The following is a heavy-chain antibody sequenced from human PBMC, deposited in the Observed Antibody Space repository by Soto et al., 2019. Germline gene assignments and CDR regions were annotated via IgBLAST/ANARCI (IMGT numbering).Heavy chain of an antibody. D-gene: IGHD2-2*01. V-gene: IGHV3-21*01. CDR3: ARSDCTSTSCYVVWFDP. J-gene: IGHJ5*02. CDR2: ISSSSSYI. Sequence: EVQLVESGGGLVKPGGSLRLSCAVSGFSFSNYGMNWVRQAPGKGLEWVSSISSSSSYISYADSVKGRFTISRDNAKNSVYLQMNSLRAEDTAVYYWARSDCTSTSCYVVWFDPWGQGTLVTVSS. CDR1: GFSFSNYG.